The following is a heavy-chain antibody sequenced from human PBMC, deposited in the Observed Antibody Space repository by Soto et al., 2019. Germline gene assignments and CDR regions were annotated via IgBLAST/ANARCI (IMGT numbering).Heavy chain of an antibody. CDR3: AKGGIFGVPINY. Sequence: PGGSLRLSCAASGFTFSSYSMNWVRQAPGKGLEWVSYISSSSRTIYYTDSVKGRFTISRDNSKNSLYLQMNSLRAGDTAVYYCAKGGIFGVPINYWGQGTLVTVSS. CDR1: GFTFSSYS. D-gene: IGHD3-3*01. CDR2: ISSSSRTI. V-gene: IGHV3-48*01. J-gene: IGHJ4*02.